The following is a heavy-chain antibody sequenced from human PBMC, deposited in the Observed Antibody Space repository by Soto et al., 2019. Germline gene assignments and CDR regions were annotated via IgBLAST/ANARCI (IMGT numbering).Heavy chain of an antibody. CDR1: GGSFSGYY. CDR3: ARGREYYDFWSGRDTNYYMEV. Sequence: PSETLSLTCAVYGGSFSGYYWSWIRQPPGKGLEWFGEINHSGSTNYNPSLKSRVTISVDTSKNQFSLKLSSVTAADTAVYYCARGREYYDFWSGRDTNYYMEVWGKGTTVTVSS. D-gene: IGHD3-3*01. V-gene: IGHV4-34*01. CDR2: INHSGST. J-gene: IGHJ6*03.